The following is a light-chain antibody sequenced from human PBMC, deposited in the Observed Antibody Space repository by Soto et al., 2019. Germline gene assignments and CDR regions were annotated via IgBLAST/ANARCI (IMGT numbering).Light chain of an antibody. CDR1: SSDVGGYNY. CDR3: SSYTWTRGYD. J-gene: IGLJ1*01. Sequence: ASASGTSGQSITISCTGTSSDVGGYNYVSWYQQQSGKAPKLMIHEVSNRPTGDSNRFSGSKSGNTASLTISGLQADEEADYCGSSYTWTRGYDFG. CDR2: EVS. V-gene: IGLV2-14*01.